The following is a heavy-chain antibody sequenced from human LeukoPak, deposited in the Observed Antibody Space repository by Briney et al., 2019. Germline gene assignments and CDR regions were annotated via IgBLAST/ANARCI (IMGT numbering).Heavy chain of an antibody. V-gene: IGHV1-69*05. D-gene: IGHD3-16*01. CDR2: IIPIFGTA. Sequence: SVKVPCKASGGTFSSYAISWVRQAPGQGLEWMGRIIPIFGTANHAQKFQGRGTITTDESTSTAYMELSSLGSEDTAMDYCAGRCMMITVGGGDYWGQGTLVTVSS. CDR3: AGRCMMITVGGGDY. J-gene: IGHJ4*02. CDR1: GGTFSSYA.